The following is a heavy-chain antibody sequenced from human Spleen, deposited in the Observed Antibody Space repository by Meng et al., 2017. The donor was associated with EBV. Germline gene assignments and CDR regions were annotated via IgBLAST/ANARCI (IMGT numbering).Heavy chain of an antibody. CDR1: GFSLDTSGVA. Sequence: QISLKESGPALMKPTXTLTLTCPFSGFSLDTSGVAVGWIRQPPGKPLEWLALIYWDDDKRYSPSLENRLTITRGTSRNQVVLTITNVDPADTGTYFCVHTSTPSSWQPDFWGQGILVTVAS. V-gene: IGHV2-5*02. CDR3: VHTSTPSSWQPDF. J-gene: IGHJ4*02. D-gene: IGHD6-13*01. CDR2: IYWDDDK.